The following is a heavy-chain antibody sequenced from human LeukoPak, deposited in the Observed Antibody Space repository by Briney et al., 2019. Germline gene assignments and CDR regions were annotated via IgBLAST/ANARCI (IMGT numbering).Heavy chain of an antibody. CDR2: INPNSGGT. V-gene: IGHV1-2*02. J-gene: IGHJ4*02. CDR1: GYTFTGYY. D-gene: IGHD2-2*02. CDR3: ARVYCSSTSCYTRGFDY. Sequence: GASVKVSCKASGYTFTGYYMHWVRQAPGQGLEWMGWINPNSGGTNYAQKFRGRVTMTRDTSISTAYMELSRLRSDDTAVYYCARVYCSSTSCYTRGFDYWGQGTLVTVSS.